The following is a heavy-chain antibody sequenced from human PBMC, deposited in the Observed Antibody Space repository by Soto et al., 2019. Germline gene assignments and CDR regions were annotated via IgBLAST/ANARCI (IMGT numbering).Heavy chain of an antibody. V-gene: IGHV3-7*01. J-gene: IGHJ4*02. CDR1: GFTFSSYW. Sequence: GGSLRLSCAASGFTFSSYWMSWVRQAPGKGLEWVANIKQDGSEKYYVDSVKGRFTIVRANAKNSLYLQMNSLRAADTAVYYCASPKSFTHRDLDYWGEGTLVTVIS. CDR2: IKQDGSEK. CDR3: ASPKSFTHRDLDY.